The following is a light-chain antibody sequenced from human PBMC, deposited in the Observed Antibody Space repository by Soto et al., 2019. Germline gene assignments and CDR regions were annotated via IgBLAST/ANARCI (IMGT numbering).Light chain of an antibody. Sequence: DNVLPPSPGTLSLSQVEMATLSCWASQSVNRYLVWYQQKPGQAPRLLMYDASKRATGIPARFSGSGSGTDFTLTISSLEPEDFAVYYCQQRDIWPWTFGQGTKVDIK. CDR1: QSVNRY. CDR2: DAS. V-gene: IGKV3-11*01. J-gene: IGKJ1*01. CDR3: QQRDIWPWT.